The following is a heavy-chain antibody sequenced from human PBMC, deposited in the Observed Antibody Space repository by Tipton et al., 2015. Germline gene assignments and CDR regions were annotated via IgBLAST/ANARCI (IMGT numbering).Heavy chain of an antibody. CDR1: GDSISSGGYY. CDR2: SYYSGST. V-gene: IGHV4-31*03. CDR3: ARVPFDYFDY. J-gene: IGHJ4*02. Sequence: TLSLTCTVSGDSISSGGYYWSWSRQYPGKGLEWLGYSYYSGSTYYNPSLKSRLTISVDMSKNQFSLKLSSVTAADTAVDYCARVPFDYFDYWGQGILVTVSS.